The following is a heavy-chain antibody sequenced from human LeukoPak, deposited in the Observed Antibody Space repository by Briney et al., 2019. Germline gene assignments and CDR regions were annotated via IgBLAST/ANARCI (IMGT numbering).Heavy chain of an antibody. V-gene: IGHV3-30*02. D-gene: IGHD2-2*01. CDR3: AKVAAIKYYFDY. CDR2: IRYDGSNK. J-gene: IGHJ4*02. Sequence: GGSLRLSCAASGFTFSSYGMHWVGQAPGKGLEWVAFIRYDGSNKYYADSVKGRFTISRDNSKNTLYLQMNSLRAEDTAVYYYAKVAAIKYYFDYWGQGTLVTVSS. CDR1: GFTFSSYG.